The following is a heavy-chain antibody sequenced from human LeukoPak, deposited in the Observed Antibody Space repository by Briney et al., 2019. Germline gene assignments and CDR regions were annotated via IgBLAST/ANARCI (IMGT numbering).Heavy chain of an antibody. CDR3: ARATLYSSGWYRNWFDP. D-gene: IGHD6-19*01. V-gene: IGHV3-21*01. CDR1: GFTFSSYS. J-gene: IGHJ5*02. CDR2: ISSSSRYI. Sequence: GGSLRLSCAASGFTFSSYSMTWVRQAPGKGLEWVSSISSSSRYIYYADSMKGRFTISRDNAKNSLFLQMNSLRAEDTAVYYCARATLYSSGWYRNWFDPWGQGTLVTVSS.